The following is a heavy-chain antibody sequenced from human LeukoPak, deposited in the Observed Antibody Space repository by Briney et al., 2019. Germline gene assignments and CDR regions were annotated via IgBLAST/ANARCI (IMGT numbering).Heavy chain of an antibody. Sequence: GGSLRLSCAASGFTFSKYWMLWVRQAPGKGLEWVAELNEDGSVKYYVDSVKGRFTISRDNARSLLFLQMYNLRSEDTGVYFCANVPRSTVSYWGRGTLVTVSS. CDR2: LNEDGSVK. CDR3: ANVPRSTVSY. D-gene: IGHD2-15*01. CDR1: GFTFSKYW. V-gene: IGHV3-7*01. J-gene: IGHJ4*02.